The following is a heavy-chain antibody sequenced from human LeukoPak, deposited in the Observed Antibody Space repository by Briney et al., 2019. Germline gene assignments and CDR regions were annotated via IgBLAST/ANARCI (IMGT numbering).Heavy chain of an antibody. CDR1: GGSISSGSYY. J-gene: IGHJ5*02. D-gene: IGHD1-26*01. V-gene: IGHV4-61*02. Sequence: SETLSLTCTVSGGSISSGSYYWSWIRQPAGKGLEWIGRIYTSGSTNYNPSLKSRVTISVDTSKNQFSLKLSSVTAADTAAYYCARDFVGATKGGIYNWFDPWGQGTLVTVSS. CDR3: ARDFVGATKGGIYNWFDP. CDR2: IYTSGST.